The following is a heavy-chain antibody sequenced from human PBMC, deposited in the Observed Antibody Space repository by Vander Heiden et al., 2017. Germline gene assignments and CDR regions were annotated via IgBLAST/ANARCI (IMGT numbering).Heavy chain of an antibody. Sequence: QVQLVESGGGVVQPGRSLSLSCAASGFTFSSYGLHGVRQAPGKGLEWVAVIWYDGSNKYYADSVKGRFTISRDNSKNTLYLQMNSLRAEDTAVYYCAREYYYDSRGWFDPWGQGTLVTVSS. D-gene: IGHD3-22*01. CDR1: GFTFSSYG. J-gene: IGHJ5*02. V-gene: IGHV3-33*01. CDR3: AREYYYDSRGWFDP. CDR2: IWYDGSNK.